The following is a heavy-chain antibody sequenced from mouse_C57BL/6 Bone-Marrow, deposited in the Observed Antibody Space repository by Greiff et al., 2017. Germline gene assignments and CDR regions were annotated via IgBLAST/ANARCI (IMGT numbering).Heavy chain of an antibody. CDR1: GFNIKDYY. V-gene: IGHV14-1*01. Sequence: EVQLQQSGAELVRPGASVKLSCTASGFNIKDYYMPWVKQRPEQGLEWIGRIDPEDGDTEYAPKFQGTATMTADTSSNTAYLQLSSLTSEDTAVYYCTTMQDFTTVVDTRAMDYWGQGTSVTVSS. D-gene: IGHD1-1*01. J-gene: IGHJ4*01. CDR3: TTMQDFTTVVDTRAMDY. CDR2: IDPEDGDT.